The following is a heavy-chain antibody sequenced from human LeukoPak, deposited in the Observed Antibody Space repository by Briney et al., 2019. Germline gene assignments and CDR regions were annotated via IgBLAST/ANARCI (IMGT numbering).Heavy chain of an antibody. D-gene: IGHD3-22*01. CDR2: ISSSGSTI. CDR1: GFTFSDYY. CDR3: ARDLFEYYYDSSGYFDC. J-gene: IGHJ4*02. Sequence: GGSLRLSCAASGFTFSDYYMSWIRQAPGKGLEWVSYISSSGSTIYYADSVKGRFTISRDNAKNSLYLQMNSLRAEDTAVYYCARDLFEYYYDSSGYFDCWGQGTLVTVSS. V-gene: IGHV3-11*04.